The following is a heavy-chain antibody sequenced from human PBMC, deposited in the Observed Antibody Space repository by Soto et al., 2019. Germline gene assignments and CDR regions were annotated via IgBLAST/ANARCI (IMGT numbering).Heavy chain of an antibody. Sequence: GASVKVSCKVSGGTFSTYAISWVRQAPGQGLEWMGGIIPIFNTAEYAQKFQGRVTITADKSTNTVHMELSSLRSEDTAVYYCARQTVSSGWHYGNWFDPWGQGTLVTVSS. J-gene: IGHJ5*02. CDR1: GGTFSTYA. CDR3: ARQTVSSGWHYGNWFDP. CDR2: IIPIFNTA. V-gene: IGHV1-69*06. D-gene: IGHD6-19*01.